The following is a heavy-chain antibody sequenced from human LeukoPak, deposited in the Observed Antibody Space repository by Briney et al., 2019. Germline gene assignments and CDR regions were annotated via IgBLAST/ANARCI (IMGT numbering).Heavy chain of an antibody. CDR1: GDSVSSNSAA. D-gene: IGHD3-22*01. CDR2: TYYRSEWYN. V-gene: IGHV6-1*01. J-gene: IGHJ4*02. CDR3: ARDLIYDSSGYYYFDY. Sequence: SQTLSLTCAISGDSVSSNSAAWNWIRQSPSRGLEWLGRTYYRSEWYNDYAVSVKSRITINPDTSKNQFSLQLNSVTPEDTAVYYCARDLIYDSSGYYYFDYWGQGTLVTVSS.